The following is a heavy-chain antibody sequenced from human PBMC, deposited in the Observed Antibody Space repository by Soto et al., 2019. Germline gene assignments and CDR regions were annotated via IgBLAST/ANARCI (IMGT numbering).Heavy chain of an antibody. D-gene: IGHD3-10*01. V-gene: IGHV3-33*01. J-gene: IGHJ3*02. CDR2: IWYDGSNK. Sequence: GGSLRLSCAASGFTFRSYGMHWGRQAPGKGLEWVAVIWYDGSNKYYADSVKGRFTISRDNSKNTLYLQMNSLRAEDTAVYYCARDRGVETCEAFDIWGQGTMVTVSS. CDR1: GFTFRSYG. CDR3: ARDRGVETCEAFDI.